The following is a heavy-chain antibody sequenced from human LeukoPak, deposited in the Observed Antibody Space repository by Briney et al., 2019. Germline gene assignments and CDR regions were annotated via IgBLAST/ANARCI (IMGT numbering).Heavy chain of an antibody. CDR2: INPNSGGT. J-gene: IGHJ4*02. D-gene: IGHD6-13*01. Sequence: ASVKVSCKASGGTFSSYAISWARQAPGQGLEWMGWINPNSGGTNYAQKFQGRVTITRDTSISTAYMELSRLRSDDTAVYYCARLHPGIAAAGKEGFDYWGQGTLVTVSS. CDR1: GGTFSSYA. V-gene: IGHV1-2*02. CDR3: ARLHPGIAAAGKEGFDY.